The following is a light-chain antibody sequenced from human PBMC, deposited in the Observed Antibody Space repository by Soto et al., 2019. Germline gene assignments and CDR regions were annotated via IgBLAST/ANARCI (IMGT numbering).Light chain of an antibody. Sequence: QSALTQPASVSGSPGQSITNSCTGTSSDVGGYNYVSWYQQHPGKAPKLMIYDVSNRPSGVSNRFSGSKSGNTASLTISGLQAEDEADYYCSSYTSSSTLLVFGTGTKLTVL. CDR2: DVS. CDR1: SSDVGGYNY. CDR3: SSYTSSSTLLV. J-gene: IGLJ1*01. V-gene: IGLV2-14*01.